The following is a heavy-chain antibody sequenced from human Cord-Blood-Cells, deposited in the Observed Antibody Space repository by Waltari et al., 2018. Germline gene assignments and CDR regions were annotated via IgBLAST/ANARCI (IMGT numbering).Heavy chain of an antibody. V-gene: IGHV1-18*04. Sequence: QVQLVQSGAEVKKPGASVKVSCKASGYTFTSYGISWVRPAPGQGLEWMGRISAYNVNTNYAQMLQGRVTMTTDTSTSTAYMELRSLRSDDTAVYYCARGPHPGGIGQLVDYWGQGTLVTVSS. J-gene: IGHJ4*02. CDR2: ISAYNVNT. CDR3: ARGPHPGGIGQLVDY. D-gene: IGHD6-6*01. CDR1: GYTFTSYG.